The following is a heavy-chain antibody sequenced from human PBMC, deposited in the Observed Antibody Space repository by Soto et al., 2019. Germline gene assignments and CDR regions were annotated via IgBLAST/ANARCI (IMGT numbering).Heavy chain of an antibody. CDR2: IIPIFGVT. J-gene: IGHJ4*02. V-gene: IGHV1-69*08. D-gene: IGHD1-1*01. Sequence: QVQLVQSGAEVKKPGSSVKVSCKASGGTFSSYTITWVRQAPGQGLEWLGRIIPIFGVTNYAQKFRDRVTITVDRSTTTAYMELSRLRSEDTAVYYCVRDWESTTQTWGFGDSWGQGTLVTVSS. CDR3: VRDWESTTQTWGFGDS. CDR1: GGTFSSYT.